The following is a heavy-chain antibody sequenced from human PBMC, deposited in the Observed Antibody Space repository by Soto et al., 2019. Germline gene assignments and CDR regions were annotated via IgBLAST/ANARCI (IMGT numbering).Heavy chain of an antibody. D-gene: IGHD5-12*01. CDR2: VKDGGHT. CDR3: ARGQEGGEATH. CDR1: GGSLSGYY. V-gene: IGHV4-34*01. Sequence: QVQLQQWGAGLLKPSETLSLNCAVTGGSLSGYYWSWIRQPPGKGLEWIGEVKDGGHTNYSPSLRGRVTLSSDTSNNQFSLRLNSVTAADTGVYYCARGQEGGEATHWDQRSLVTVSS. J-gene: IGHJ4*02.